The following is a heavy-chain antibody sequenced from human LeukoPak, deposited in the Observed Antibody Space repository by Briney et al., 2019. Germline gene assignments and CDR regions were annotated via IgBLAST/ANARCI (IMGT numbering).Heavy chain of an antibody. J-gene: IGHJ3*02. Sequence: KTGGSLRLSCAASGFTFSDYYMSWIRQAPGKGLEWVSYISSSGSTISYADSVKGRFTISRDNAKNSLYLQMNSLRAEDTAVYYCTTEELLWFGELKDAFDIWGQGTMVTVSS. V-gene: IGHV3-11*01. CDR2: ISSSGSTI. D-gene: IGHD3-10*01. CDR3: TTEELLWFGELKDAFDI. CDR1: GFTFSDYY.